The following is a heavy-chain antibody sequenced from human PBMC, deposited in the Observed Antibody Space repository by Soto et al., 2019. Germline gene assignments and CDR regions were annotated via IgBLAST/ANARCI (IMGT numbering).Heavy chain of an antibody. CDR2: ISSSSSYI. Sequence: LRLSCSTSGFTFSSYSMNWVRQAPGKGLEWVSSISSSSSYIYYADSVKGRFTISRDNAKNTLYLQMNSLRAEDTAVYYCAKDSDNWNAFGFDYWGQGTLVTVSS. CDR3: AKDSDNWNAFGFDY. CDR1: GFTFSSYS. J-gene: IGHJ4*02. D-gene: IGHD1-1*01. V-gene: IGHV3-21*04.